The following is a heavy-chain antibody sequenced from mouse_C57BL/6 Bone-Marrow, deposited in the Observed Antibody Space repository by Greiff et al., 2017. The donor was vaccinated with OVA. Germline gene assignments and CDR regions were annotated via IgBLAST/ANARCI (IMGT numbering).Heavy chain of an antibody. CDR2: ISSGGSYT. CDR3: ARRDGYYYWYFDV. CDR1: GSTFSSYG. Sequence: EVQGVESGGDLVKPGGSLKLSCAASGSTFSSYGMSWVRQTPDKRLEWVATISSGGSYTYYPDSVKGRFTISRDNAKNTLYLQMSSLKSEDTAMYYCARRDGYYYWYFDVWGTGTTVTVSS. V-gene: IGHV5-6*01. J-gene: IGHJ1*03. D-gene: IGHD2-3*01.